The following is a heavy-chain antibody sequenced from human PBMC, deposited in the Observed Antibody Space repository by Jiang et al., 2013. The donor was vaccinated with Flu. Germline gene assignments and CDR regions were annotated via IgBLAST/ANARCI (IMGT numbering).Heavy chain of an antibody. V-gene: IGHV1-69*01. CDR1: GGTFSSYA. CDR2: IIPIFGTA. CDR3: ARDLTPPYDILTGYPYYYGMDV. Sequence: SGAEVKKPGSSVKVSCKASGGTFSSYAISWVRQAPGQGLEWMGGIIPIFGTANYAQKFQGRVTITADESTSTAYMELSSLRSEDTAVYYCARDLTPPYDILTGYPYYYGMDVWGQGTTVTVSS. J-gene: IGHJ6*02. D-gene: IGHD3-9*01.